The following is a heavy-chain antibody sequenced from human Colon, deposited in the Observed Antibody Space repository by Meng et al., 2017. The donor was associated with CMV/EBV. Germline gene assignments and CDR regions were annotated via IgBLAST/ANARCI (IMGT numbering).Heavy chain of an antibody. CDR3: AREGGGIAAVQRSDYYYGLDV. V-gene: IGHV4-61*01. Sequence: SETLSLTCTVSGGSVTSGSYYWSWIRQPPGRGLEWIGYIYYRGSSNYNPSLKSRVSMSIDASRNQFVLGLTSMTAADTAVHYCAREGGGIAAVQRSDYYYGLDVWGQGTTVTVSS. CDR1: GGSVTSGSYY. CDR2: IYYRGSS. D-gene: IGHD6-13*01. J-gene: IGHJ6*02.